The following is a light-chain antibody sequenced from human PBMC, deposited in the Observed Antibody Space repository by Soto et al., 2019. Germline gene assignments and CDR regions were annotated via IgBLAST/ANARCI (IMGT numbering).Light chain of an antibody. CDR3: AAWDDSLSGYV. V-gene: IGLV1-47*01. CDR2: KNY. CDR1: SPNIGSNY. J-gene: IGLJ1*01. Sequence: QSVLTQPPSASGTPGQRVTISCSGSSPNIGSNYVYWYQQLPGTAPKLLIYKNYQRPSGVPDRFSGSKSGTSASLAISGLRSEDGADYYCAAWDDSLSGYVFGTGTKVTVL.